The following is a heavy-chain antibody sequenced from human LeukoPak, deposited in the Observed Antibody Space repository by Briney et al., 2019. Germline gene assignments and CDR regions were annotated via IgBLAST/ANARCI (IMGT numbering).Heavy chain of an antibody. J-gene: IGHJ3*02. Sequence: SETLSLTCTVSGGSITSSNYYWGWIRQSPGKGLEWIESIYYRGRTNYNPSLKSRVTISIDTSKNQFSLKLSSVTAADTAVYYCARGETIFVIWGQGTMVTVSS. V-gene: IGHV4-39*01. CDR3: ARGETIFVI. CDR2: IYYRGRT. D-gene: IGHD1-1*01. CDR1: GGSITSSNYY.